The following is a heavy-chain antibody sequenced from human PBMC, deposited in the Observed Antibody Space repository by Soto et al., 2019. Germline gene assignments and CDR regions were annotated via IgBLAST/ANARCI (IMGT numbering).Heavy chain of an antibody. Sequence: QVQLVESGGGVVQPGRSLRLSCAASGFTFSNYGMHWVRQAPGKGLEWVAGISKDGSDQYYADSVKGRFTISRDNSKNAMYMQINRMRPEDTAVHYCAHTVTDAEYSSSWFGPLPDYWVQGTRVTVSS. CDR2: ISKDGSDQ. CDR3: AHTVTDAEYSSSWFGPLPDY. J-gene: IGHJ4*02. V-gene: IGHV3-30*03. D-gene: IGHD6-13*01. CDR1: GFTFSNYG.